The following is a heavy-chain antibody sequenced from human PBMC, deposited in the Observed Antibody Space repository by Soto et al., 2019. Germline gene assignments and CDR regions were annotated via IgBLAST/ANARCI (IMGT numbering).Heavy chain of an antibody. CDR1: GFTFSSYW. J-gene: IGHJ6*03. D-gene: IGHD3-10*01. V-gene: IGHV3-74*01. Sequence: GGSLRLSCAASGFTFSSYWMHWVRQAPGKGLVWVSRINSDGSSTSYADSVKGRFTISRDNAKNTLYLQMNSLRAEDTAVYYCARGISLVRGGSYYMDVWGKGTTVTVSS. CDR3: ARGISLVRGGSYYMDV. CDR2: INSDGSST.